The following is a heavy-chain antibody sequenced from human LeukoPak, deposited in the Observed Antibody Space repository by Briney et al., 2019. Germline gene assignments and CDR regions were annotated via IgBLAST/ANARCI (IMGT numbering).Heavy chain of an antibody. CDR2: MNPNSGNT. D-gene: IGHD2-2*01. V-gene: IGHV1-8*01. J-gene: IGHJ6*02. Sequence: ASVKVSCKASGYTFTSYDINWVRQATGQGLEWMGWMNPNSGNTGYAQKFQGRVTMTRNTSISTAYMELSSLRSEDTAVYYCARGLGRSTSWCYYYGMDVWGQGTTVTVSS. CDR1: GYTFTSYD. CDR3: ARGLGRSTSWCYYYGMDV.